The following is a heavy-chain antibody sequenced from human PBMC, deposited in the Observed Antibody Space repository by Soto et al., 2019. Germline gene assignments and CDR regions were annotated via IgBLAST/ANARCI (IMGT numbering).Heavy chain of an antibody. Sequence: QVQLQESGPGLVKPSQTLSLTCTVSGGSIRTGGYYWSWIRQHPGKGLEWIGYIYYSGSTSYNPSLKSRVTISFETSKNQFALKLSSVTAADTAVYYCARMGRWDIVEGWFAPWGQGTLVTVSS. CDR2: IYYSGST. D-gene: IGHD2-15*01. CDR3: ARMGRWDIVEGWFAP. V-gene: IGHV4-31*03. J-gene: IGHJ5*02. CDR1: GGSIRTGGYY.